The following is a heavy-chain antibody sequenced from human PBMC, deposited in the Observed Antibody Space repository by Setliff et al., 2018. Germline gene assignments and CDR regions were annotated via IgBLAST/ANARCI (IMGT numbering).Heavy chain of an antibody. CDR2: IWRSVST. CDR3: ARLPNYVWGSPVDY. Sequence: PSETLSLTCTASDGSIRSGDHYWNWIRQHPGKGLEWIGYIWRSVSTFYNPSLTSRISMSVDTSNNLFSMELASVTAADTAIYYCARLPNYVWGSPVDYWGQGTLVTVSS. V-gene: IGHV4-31*03. CDR1: DGSIRSGDHY. J-gene: IGHJ4*02. D-gene: IGHD3-16*01.